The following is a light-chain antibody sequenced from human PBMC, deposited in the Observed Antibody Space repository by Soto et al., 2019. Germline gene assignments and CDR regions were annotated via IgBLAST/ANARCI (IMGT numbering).Light chain of an antibody. Sequence: EIVMTQSPATLSVSPGERATLSCRASQSVSSNLAWYQQKPGQAPRLLIYGASTRATGIPARFSGSGSGTEVALTISSLQSEDFAVYYCQHFTDWPPTCGRGTKLEIK. CDR3: QHFTDWPPT. J-gene: IGKJ2*01. CDR2: GAS. V-gene: IGKV3-15*01. CDR1: QSVSSN.